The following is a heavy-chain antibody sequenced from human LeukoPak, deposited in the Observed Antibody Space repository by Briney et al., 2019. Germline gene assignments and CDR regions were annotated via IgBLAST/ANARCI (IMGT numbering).Heavy chain of an antibody. CDR1: GFTFSSYW. CDR2: INSDGSST. CDR3: ARGILGYYGPDY. J-gene: IGHJ4*02. V-gene: IGHV3-74*01. D-gene: IGHD3-10*01. Sequence: GGSLRLSCAASGFTFSSYWMHWVRQAPGKGLVWVSRINSDGSSTSYADSVKGRFTISRDNAKNTLYLQMNSLRAEDTAVYYCARGILGYYGPDYWGQGTLVTVSS.